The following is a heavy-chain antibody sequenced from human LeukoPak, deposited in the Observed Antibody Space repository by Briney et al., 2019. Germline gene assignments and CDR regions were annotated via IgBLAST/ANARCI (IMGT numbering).Heavy chain of an antibody. CDR1: GFPFSSYT. J-gene: IGHJ4*02. V-gene: IGHV3-21*01. D-gene: IGHD6-13*01. Sequence: PGGSLRLSCAASGFPFSSYTMNWVRQAPGKGLEWVAAISSNSRDTFYADSVKGRFSISRDNTQNSLSLQMNSLRVEDTAVYYCVRDQVSVAGTGIDYWGQGTLVTVSS. CDR3: VRDQVSVAGTGIDY. CDR2: ISSNSRDT.